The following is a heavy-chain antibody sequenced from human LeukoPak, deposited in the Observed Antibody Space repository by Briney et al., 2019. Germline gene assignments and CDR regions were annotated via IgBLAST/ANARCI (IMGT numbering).Heavy chain of an antibody. CDR3: AKALWRDSSGYYPYYFDY. CDR1: GFTFDDYA. V-gene: IGHV3-43*02. D-gene: IGHD3-22*01. CDR2: ISGDGGST. Sequence: GGSLGLSCAASGFTFDDYAMHWVRQAPGKGLEWVSLISGDGGSTYYADSVKGRFTISRDNSKNSLYLQMNSLRTEDTALYYCAKALWRDSSGYYPYYFDYWGQGTLVTVSS. J-gene: IGHJ4*02.